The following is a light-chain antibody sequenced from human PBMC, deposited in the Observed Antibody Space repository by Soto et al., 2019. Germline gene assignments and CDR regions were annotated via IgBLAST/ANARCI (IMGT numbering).Light chain of an antibody. Sequence: QAVVTQPPSVSGAPGQTVTISCTGGSSNIGALFDVHWYQQLPGAAPKLLIYGNINRPSGVPDRFSGSKSGTSASLASTGLRAEDEADYYCQSYDSSLGGSVFGTGTKLTVL. CDR1: SSNIGALFD. CDR3: QSYDSSLGGSV. V-gene: IGLV1-40*01. J-gene: IGLJ1*01. CDR2: GNI.